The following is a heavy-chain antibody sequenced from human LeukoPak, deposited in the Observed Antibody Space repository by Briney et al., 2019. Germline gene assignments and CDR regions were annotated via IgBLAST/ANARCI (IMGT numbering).Heavy chain of an antibody. J-gene: IGHJ3*02. V-gene: IGHV4-31*03. Sequence: SETLSLTCTASGGSISSGGYYWSWIRQHPGKGLEWIGYIYYSGSTYYNPSLKGRVTISVDTSKNQFSLKLSSVTAADTAVYYCVVGVITDAFDIWGQGTMVTVSS. CDR1: GGSISSGGYY. CDR2: IYYSGST. D-gene: IGHD3-22*01. CDR3: VVGVITDAFDI.